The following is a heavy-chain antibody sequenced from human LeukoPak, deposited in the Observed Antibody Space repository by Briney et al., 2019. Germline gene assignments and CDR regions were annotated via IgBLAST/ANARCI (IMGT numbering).Heavy chain of an antibody. CDR1: GFTFSSYA. D-gene: IGHD3-22*01. CDR3: AKDLGDYYGSSGYDY. V-gene: IGHV3-23*01. Sequence: PGGSLRLSCAASGFTFSSYAMSWVRQAPGKGLEWVSAISGSGGSTYYADSVKGRFTISRDNSKNTLYLQMNSLRAEDMAVYYCAKDLGDYYGSSGYDYWGQGTLVTVSS. J-gene: IGHJ4*02. CDR2: ISGSGGST.